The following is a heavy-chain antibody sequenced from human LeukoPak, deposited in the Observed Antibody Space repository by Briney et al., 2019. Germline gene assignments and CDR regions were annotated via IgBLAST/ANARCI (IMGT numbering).Heavy chain of an antibody. CDR3: ARGRPGYYFDY. Sequence: GGSLRLSCAASGFTVSSNYMSWVRQAPGKGLEWVSVIYSGGSTYYADSVKGRFTISRDNSKNTLRLQMNSLRAEDTAVYYCARGRPGYYFDYWGQGTLVTVSS. V-gene: IGHV3-53*01. CDR2: IYSGGST. CDR1: GFTVSSNY. J-gene: IGHJ4*02.